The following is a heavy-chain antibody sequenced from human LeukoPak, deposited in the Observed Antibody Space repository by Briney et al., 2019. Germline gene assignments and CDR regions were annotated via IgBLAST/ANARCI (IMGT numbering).Heavy chain of an antibody. CDR3: AKGGTTYPLDS. V-gene: IGHV3-23*01. D-gene: IGHD1-26*01. J-gene: IGHJ5*01. CDR2: ISGGSDST. Sequence: GGSLRLSCAASGPSFSVYTMTWVRQAPGKGLERVSGISGGSDSTYYADSVRGRFTVSRDDSKSTLYLQMNSLRTEDTAVYYCAKGGTTYPLDSWGQGTLVTVSP. CDR1: GPSFSVYT.